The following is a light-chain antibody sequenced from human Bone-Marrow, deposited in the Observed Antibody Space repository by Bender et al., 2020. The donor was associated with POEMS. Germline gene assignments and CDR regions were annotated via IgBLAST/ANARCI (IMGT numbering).Light chain of an antibody. CDR2: DQN. Sequence: SHVLTQPPSVSVAPGQTATFTCGGNDIGAKSVHWYQQRPGQAPVLVVYDQNHRPSGIPERFSGSNSGNTATLTVAGVEAGDEADYYCLVWEETGDQFVFGPGTKGTVL. CDR1: DIGAKS. CDR3: LVWEETGDQFV. V-gene: IGLV3-21*02. J-gene: IGLJ1*01.